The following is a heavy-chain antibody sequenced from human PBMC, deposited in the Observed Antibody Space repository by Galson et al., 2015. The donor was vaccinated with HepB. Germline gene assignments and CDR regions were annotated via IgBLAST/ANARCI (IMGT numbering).Heavy chain of an antibody. Sequence: SLRLSCAASGFTFSDYYMSWIRQAPGKGLEWVSYISSSSSYTNYADSVKGRFTISRDNAKNSLYLQMNSLRAEDTAVYYCARGGYCSRTSSYGLADYWGQGTLVTVSS. J-gene: IGHJ4*02. CDR2: ISSSSSYT. V-gene: IGHV3-11*06. D-gene: IGHD2-2*01. CDR1: GFTFSDYY. CDR3: ARGGYCSRTSSYGLADY.